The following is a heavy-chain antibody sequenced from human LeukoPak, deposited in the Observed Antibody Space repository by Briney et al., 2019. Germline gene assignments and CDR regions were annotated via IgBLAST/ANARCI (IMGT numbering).Heavy chain of an antibody. Sequence: GGSLRLSCAASGFTFSSYVMNWVRQAPGKGLEWVSSISDSGVTRYYADSVKGRFTISRDNSDNTVYLQMNSLRAEDTAIYYCAKAPAPYYYYYGMDVWGQGTAVTVSS. CDR3: AKAPAPYYYYYGMDV. V-gene: IGHV3-23*01. J-gene: IGHJ6*02. CDR2: ISDSGVTR. CDR1: GFTFSSYV.